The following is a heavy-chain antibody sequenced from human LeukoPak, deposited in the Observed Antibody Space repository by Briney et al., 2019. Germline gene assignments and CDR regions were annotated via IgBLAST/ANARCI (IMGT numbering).Heavy chain of an antibody. V-gene: IGHV4-39*02. D-gene: IGHD3-9*01. CDR1: GGSISSSSYY. J-gene: IGHJ4*02. CDR2: IYYSGST. Sequence: SETLSLTCTVSGGSISSSSYYWGWIRQPPGKGLEWIGSIYYSGSTYYNPSLKSRVTISVDTSKNQFSLKLSSVTAADTAVYYCARDYDALTGYYKWGAFDYWGQGTLVTVSS. CDR3: ARDYDALTGYYKWGAFDY.